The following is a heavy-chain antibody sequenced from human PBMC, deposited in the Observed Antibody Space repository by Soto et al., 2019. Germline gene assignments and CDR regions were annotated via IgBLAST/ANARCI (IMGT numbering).Heavy chain of an antibody. J-gene: IGHJ4*02. Sequence: SETLSLTCTVSGDSITSSSHYWGWIRQPPGKGLECIANIYYDGNTYYKQSLKSRVAISLDTSKNQYSLRLNSVTAADTAVYYCARSSIEPRVFMYPFDSWGQGTLVTVS. V-gene: IGHV4-39*01. CDR3: ARSSIEPRVFMYPFDS. CDR1: GDSITSSSHY. CDR2: IYYDGNT. D-gene: IGHD6-6*01.